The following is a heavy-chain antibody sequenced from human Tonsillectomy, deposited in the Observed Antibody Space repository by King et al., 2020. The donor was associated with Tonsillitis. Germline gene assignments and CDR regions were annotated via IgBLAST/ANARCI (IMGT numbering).Heavy chain of an antibody. Sequence: VQLVESGAEVKKPGSSVKVSCKASGGTFSSYAISWVRQAPGQGLEWMGGIIPIFGTAKYAQKFQGRVTITADVSTSTAYMELGSLRSEDTAVYYCARGKAGRRPANDAFDIWGHGTMVSDSS. CDR2: IIPIFGTA. J-gene: IGHJ3*02. V-gene: IGHV1-69*01. CDR1: GGTFSSYA. D-gene: IGHD2-15*01. CDR3: ARGKAGRRPANDAFDI.